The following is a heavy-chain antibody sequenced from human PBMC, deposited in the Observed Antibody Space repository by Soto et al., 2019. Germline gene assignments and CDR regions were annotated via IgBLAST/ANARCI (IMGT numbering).Heavy chain of an antibody. D-gene: IGHD3-10*01. CDR2: INHSGST. V-gene: IGHV4-34*01. CDR1: GGSFSGYY. Sequence: SETLSLTCAVYGGSFSGYYWSWIRQPPGKGLEWIGEINHSGSTNYNPSLKSRVTISVDTSKNQFSLKLSSVTAADTAVYYCARLGREPNAAAHDAFDIWGQGTMVTVSS. J-gene: IGHJ3*02. CDR3: ARLGREPNAAAHDAFDI.